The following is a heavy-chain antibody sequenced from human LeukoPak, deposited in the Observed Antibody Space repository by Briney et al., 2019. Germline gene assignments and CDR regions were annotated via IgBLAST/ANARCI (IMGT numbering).Heavy chain of an antibody. V-gene: IGHV3-7*01. Sequence: GGSLRLSCAASGFIFNNYWISWVRQAPGEGLEWVSNIKQDGSDKYYVDSVKGRFTISRDNAKNSLYLQINSLRAEDTAVYYCARQRRYCSGDNCYQRTFDYWGQGTLVTVSS. D-gene: IGHD2-15*01. CDR3: ARQRRYCSGDNCYQRTFDY. CDR1: GFIFNNYW. J-gene: IGHJ4*02. CDR2: IKQDGSDK.